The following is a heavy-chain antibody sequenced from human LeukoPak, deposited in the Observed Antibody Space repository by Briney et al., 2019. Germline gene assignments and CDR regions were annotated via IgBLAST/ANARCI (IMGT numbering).Heavy chain of an antibody. V-gene: IGHV3-66*01. CDR2: IYSGGGT. CDR1: GFTVSRNY. CDR3: ARDVRHCSGGSCYNY. D-gene: IGHD2-15*01. Sequence: GGSLRLSCAASGFTVSRNYMSWVRQAPGKGLEWVSVIYSGGGTYYADSVKGRFTISRDNSKNTLYLQMNSLRAEDTAVYYCARDVRHCSGGSCYNYWGQGTLVTVSS. J-gene: IGHJ4*02.